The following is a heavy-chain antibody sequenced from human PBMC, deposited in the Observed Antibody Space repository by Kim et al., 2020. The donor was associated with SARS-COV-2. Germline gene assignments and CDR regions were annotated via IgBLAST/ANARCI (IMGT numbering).Heavy chain of an antibody. CDR1: GFSFSDYY. CDR3: VGERAT. Sequence: GGSLRLSCAASGFSFSDYYMNWIRKAPGKGLEWVAYINSDGSSTEYADSVNGRFTISRDNAKNTLSLQMNRLTPEDTAVYYCVGERATWGQGTLGPGSS. CDR2: INSDGSST. J-gene: IGHJ5*02. V-gene: IGHV3-11*01.